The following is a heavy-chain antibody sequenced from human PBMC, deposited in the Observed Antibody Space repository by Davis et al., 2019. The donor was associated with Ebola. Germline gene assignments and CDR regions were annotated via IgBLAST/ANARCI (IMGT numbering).Heavy chain of an antibody. CDR3: AGGYSRAVDY. V-gene: IGHV3-13*01. CDR1: GFTFSSYD. Sequence: GESLKISCAASGFTFSSYDMHWVRQATGKGLEWVSAIGTAGDTYYADSVKGRFTISRHNSKNTLYLQMNSLRAEDTAIYYCAGGYSRAVDYWGQGTLVTVSS. CDR2: IGTAGDT. J-gene: IGHJ4*02. D-gene: IGHD6-13*01.